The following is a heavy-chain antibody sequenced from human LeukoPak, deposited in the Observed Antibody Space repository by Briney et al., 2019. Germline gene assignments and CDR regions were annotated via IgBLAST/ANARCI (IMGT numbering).Heavy chain of an antibody. D-gene: IGHD6-19*01. CDR2: IIPIFGTA. J-gene: IGHJ4*02. CDR3: ARGKISYSSGWYYYFDY. V-gene: IGHV1-69*06. CDR1: GGTFSSYA. Sequence: SVKVSCKASGGTFSSYAISWVRQAPGQGLEWMGGIIPIFGTADYAQKFQGRVTITADKSTSTAYMELSSLRSEDTAVYYCARGKISYSSGWYYYFDYWGQGTLVTVSS.